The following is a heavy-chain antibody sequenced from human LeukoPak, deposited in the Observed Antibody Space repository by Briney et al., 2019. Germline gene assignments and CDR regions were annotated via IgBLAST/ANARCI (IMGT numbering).Heavy chain of an antibody. V-gene: IGHV3-30*02. J-gene: IGHJ4*02. CDR2: IESNGNEK. Sequence: QPGGSLRLSCAVSGFTFSDYTMNWVRQAPGKGLEWVASIESNGNEKYSSDSLKDRFTISRDNSKNTLYLQLNTVRPEDTAVFYCARGVTSWPQGPHHFDYWGQGILITVSS. CDR1: GFTFSDYT. CDR3: ARGVTSWPQGPHHFDY. D-gene: IGHD1-14*01.